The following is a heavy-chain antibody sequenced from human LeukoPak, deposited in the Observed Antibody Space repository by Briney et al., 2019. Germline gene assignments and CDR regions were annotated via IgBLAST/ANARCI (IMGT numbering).Heavy chain of an antibody. D-gene: IGHD4-17*01. CDR1: GGSISSSSYY. Sequence: KPSETLSLTCTVSGGSISSSSYYWGWIRQPAGKGLEWIGRIYTSGSTNYNPSLKSRVTISVDTSKNQFSLKLSSVTAADTAVYYCAREGKVTTISGDAFDIWGQGTMVTVSS. CDR3: AREGKVTTISGDAFDI. CDR2: IYTSGST. J-gene: IGHJ3*02. V-gene: IGHV4-61*02.